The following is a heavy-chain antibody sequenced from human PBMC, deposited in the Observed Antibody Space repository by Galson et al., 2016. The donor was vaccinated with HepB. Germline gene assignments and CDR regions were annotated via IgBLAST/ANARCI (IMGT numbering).Heavy chain of an antibody. CDR2: IRSTAYGGTI. CDR3: GTTIYCYYGMDV. D-gene: IGHD1-1*01. Sequence: SLRLSCAASGFTFGDYALSWVRQAPGKGLEWVGFIRSTAYGGTIEYAVSVKGRFTISRDDSKSIAYLQMNSLKTEDTAVCYCGTTIYCYYGMDVWGQGTTVTVSS. J-gene: IGHJ6*02. CDR1: GFTFGDYA. V-gene: IGHV3-49*04.